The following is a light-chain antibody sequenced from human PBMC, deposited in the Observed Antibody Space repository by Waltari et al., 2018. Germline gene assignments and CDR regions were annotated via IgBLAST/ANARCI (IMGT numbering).Light chain of an antibody. J-gene: IGKJ2*01. CDR1: QRVSSN. CDR2: GAS. V-gene: IGKV3-15*01. CDR3: QQYNNWSYT. Sequence: EIVMTQSPATLSVSPGERATLSCRASQRVSSNLAWYQQKPGQAPRLLIYGASTRATGIPARFSGSGSGTEFTLTISSLQSEDFAVYYCQQYNNWSYTFGQGT.